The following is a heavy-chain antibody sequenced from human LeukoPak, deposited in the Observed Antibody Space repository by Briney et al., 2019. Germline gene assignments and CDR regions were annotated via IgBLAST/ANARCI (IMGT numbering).Heavy chain of an antibody. CDR3: ARSIQLWSDAFDI. J-gene: IGHJ3*02. CDR2: IWYDGSNK. V-gene: IGHV3-33*01. D-gene: IGHD5-18*01. CDR1: GFTFSSYG. Sequence: GGSLRLSCAESGFTFSSYGMHWVRQAPGKGLEWVAVIWYDGSNKYYADSVKGRFTISRDNSKNTLYLQMNSLRAEDTAVYYCARSIQLWSDAFDIWGQGTMVTVSS.